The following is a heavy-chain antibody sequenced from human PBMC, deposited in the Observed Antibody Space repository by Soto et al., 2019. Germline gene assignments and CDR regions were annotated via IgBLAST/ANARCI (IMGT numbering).Heavy chain of an antibody. V-gene: IGHV4-4*07. D-gene: IGHD4-4*01. CDR2: IYTSGST. CDR3: ARDRMLMTTVSSSYYYYSMDV. CDR1: GGSISSYY. Sequence: PSETLSLTCTVSGGSISSYYWSWIRQPAGKGLEWIGRIYTSGSTNYNPSLKSRVTMSVDTSKNQFSLKLSSVTAADTAVYYCARDRMLMTTVSSSYYYYSMDVWGQGTTVTVSS. J-gene: IGHJ6*02.